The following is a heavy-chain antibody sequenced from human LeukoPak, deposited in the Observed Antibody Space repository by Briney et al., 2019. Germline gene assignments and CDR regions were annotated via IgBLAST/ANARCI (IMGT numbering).Heavy chain of an antibody. V-gene: IGHV4-59*01. Sequence: SETLSLTCTVSGGSISSYYWSWIRQPPGKGLEWIGYIYYGGSTNYNPSLKGRVTISVDTSKNQFSLKLSSVTAADTAVYYCARGGSGGDCSAFDYWGQGTLVTVSS. CDR2: IYYGGST. CDR3: ARGGSGGDCSAFDY. D-gene: IGHD2-21*02. CDR1: GGSISSYY. J-gene: IGHJ4*02.